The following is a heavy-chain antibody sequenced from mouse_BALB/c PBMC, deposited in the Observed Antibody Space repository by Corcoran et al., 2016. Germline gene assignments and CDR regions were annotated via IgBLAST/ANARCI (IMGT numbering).Heavy chain of an antibody. CDR2: INTYTGEP. CDR3: ARRLRDWYFDV. Sequence: QIQLVQSGPELKKPGETVKISCKASGYTFTNCGMNWVKQAPGKGLKWMGWINTYTGEPTYADDFKGRFAFSLETSASTAYLQINNLKNEDMATYFCARRLRDWYFDVWGAGTTVTVSS. D-gene: IGHD1-2*01. J-gene: IGHJ1*01. V-gene: IGHV9-1*02. CDR1: GYTFTNCG.